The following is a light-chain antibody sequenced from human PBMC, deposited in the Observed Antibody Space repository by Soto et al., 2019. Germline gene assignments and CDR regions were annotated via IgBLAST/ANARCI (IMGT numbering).Light chain of an antibody. J-gene: IGLJ2*01. V-gene: IGLV3-21*02. CDR1: NIGGKS. CDR3: LVWDTSSDHPVV. Sequence: SYELTQPPSVSVAPGQTASIACGGDNIGGKSVHWYQQKPGQAPVLVVSDDSDRPSGIPERFSGSKSENTATLTFSRVEAGAEADYYCLVWDTSSDHPVVFGGGTKLTVL. CDR2: DDS.